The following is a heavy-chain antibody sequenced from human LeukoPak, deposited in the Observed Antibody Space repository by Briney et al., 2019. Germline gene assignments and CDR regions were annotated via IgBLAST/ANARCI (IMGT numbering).Heavy chain of an antibody. D-gene: IGHD6-13*01. V-gene: IGHV1-18*04. Sequence: GASVKVSCKASGYTFTSYGISWVRQAPGQGLEWMGWISAYNGNTNYAQKLQGRVTKTTDTSTSTAYMELRSLRSDDTAVYYCARDYFGIAAAGTYFDYWGQGTLVTVSS. CDR3: ARDYFGIAAAGTYFDY. CDR2: ISAYNGNT. J-gene: IGHJ4*02. CDR1: GYTFTSYG.